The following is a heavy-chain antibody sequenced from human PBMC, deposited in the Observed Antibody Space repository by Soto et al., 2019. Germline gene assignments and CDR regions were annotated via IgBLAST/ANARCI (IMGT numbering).Heavy chain of an antibody. Sequence: QVQLQESGPGLVKPSGTLSLTCAVSGGSISSSNWWSWVRQPPGKGLEWIGEIYHSGSTNYNPSLKSRVTIAVEKSKNQFALKLGLVTAATTAVYYCASCVWVSSPFDYWGQGTLVTVSS. CDR1: GGSISSSNW. J-gene: IGHJ4*02. D-gene: IGHD6-6*01. CDR3: ASCVWVSSPFDY. V-gene: IGHV4-4*02. CDR2: IYHSGST.